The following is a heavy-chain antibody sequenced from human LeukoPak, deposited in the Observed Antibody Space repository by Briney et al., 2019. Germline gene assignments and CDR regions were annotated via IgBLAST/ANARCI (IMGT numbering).Heavy chain of an antibody. J-gene: IGHJ4*02. CDR1: GFAFSTYT. Sequence: GGSLRLSCAASGFAFSTYTVTWVRQAPGKGLEWVSVIYSGGSTYYADSVKGRFTISRHNSKNTLYLQMNSLRAEDTAVYYCARGRDIVATTPPVFDYWGQGTLVTVSS. CDR3: ARGRDIVATTPPVFDY. V-gene: IGHV3-53*04. D-gene: IGHD5-12*01. CDR2: IYSGGST.